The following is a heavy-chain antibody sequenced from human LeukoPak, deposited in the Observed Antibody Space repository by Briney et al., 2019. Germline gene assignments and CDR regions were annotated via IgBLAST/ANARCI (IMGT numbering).Heavy chain of an antibody. V-gene: IGHV3-30*04. CDR3: ARDLANIHTTGSTYDAFDI. J-gene: IGHJ3*02. Sequence: GGSLRLSCAASGFTFSSYAMHWVRQAPGKGLEWVAVISFDASNKYYADSVKGRFTISRDNSKNTLYLQMNSLRDEDTYVYYCARDLANIHTTGSTYDAFDIWGQGTMVTVSS. CDR2: ISFDASNK. CDR1: GFTFSSYA. D-gene: IGHD1-1*01.